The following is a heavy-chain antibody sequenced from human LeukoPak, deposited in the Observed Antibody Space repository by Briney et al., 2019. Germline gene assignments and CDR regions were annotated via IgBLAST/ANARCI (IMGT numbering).Heavy chain of an antibody. CDR2: ISISGGGT. D-gene: IGHD1-1*01. CDR3: VQVFSADTFAFDY. Sequence: GGSLRLSCAASGFTFSSAGMSWVRQAPGRGLEWISTISISGGGTYYADSVKGRFTISRDNSRNTLYLDMNSVRAEDTAVYYCVQVFSADTFAFDYWGQGTQVTVSS. J-gene: IGHJ4*02. V-gene: IGHV3-23*01. CDR1: GFTFSSAG.